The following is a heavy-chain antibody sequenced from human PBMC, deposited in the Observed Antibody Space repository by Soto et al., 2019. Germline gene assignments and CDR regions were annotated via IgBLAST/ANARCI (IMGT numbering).Heavy chain of an antibody. J-gene: IGHJ4*02. CDR3: ARLSVTFDY. CDR2: IYYSGST. V-gene: IGHV4-39*01. CDR1: GGSISSSSYY. Sequence: LETLSLTCTVSGGSISSSSYYWGWIRQPPGKGLEWIGSIYYSGSTYYNPSLKSRVTISVDTSKNQFSLKLSSVTAADTAVYYCARLSVTFDYWGQGTLVTVSS. D-gene: IGHD4-17*01.